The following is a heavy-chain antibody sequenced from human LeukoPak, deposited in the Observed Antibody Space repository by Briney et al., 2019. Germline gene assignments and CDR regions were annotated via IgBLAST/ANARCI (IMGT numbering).Heavy chain of an antibody. CDR1: GYTFTGFY. V-gene: IGHV1-2*02. CDR2: VNPNSGGT. CDR3: ATAMTYCGGDCYPAYAFDI. J-gene: IGHJ3*02. Sequence: ASVKVSRKASGYTFTGFYMHWVRQAPGQGLEWMGWVNPNSGGTDYAQRFQGRVTMTRDTSITAAYMELTSLRYDDTAVYYCATAMTYCGGDCYPAYAFDIWGQGTMVTVAS. D-gene: IGHD2-21*02.